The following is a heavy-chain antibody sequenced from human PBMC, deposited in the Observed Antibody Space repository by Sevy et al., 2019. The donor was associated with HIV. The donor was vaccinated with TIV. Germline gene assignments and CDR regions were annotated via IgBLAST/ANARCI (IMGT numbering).Heavy chain of an antibody. Sequence: GGSLRLSCAASAFTFSSYSMNWVRQAPGKGLEWVSYISSSSSTIYYADSVKGRFTISRDNAKNSLYLQMNSLRDEDTAVYYCARDGSTIFGVVDYYYMDVWGKGTTVTVSS. CDR2: ISSSSSTI. V-gene: IGHV3-48*02. D-gene: IGHD3-3*01. J-gene: IGHJ6*03. CDR1: AFTFSSYS. CDR3: ARDGSTIFGVVDYYYMDV.